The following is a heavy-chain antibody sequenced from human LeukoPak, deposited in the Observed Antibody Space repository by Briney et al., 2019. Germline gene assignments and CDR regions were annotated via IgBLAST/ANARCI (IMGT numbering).Heavy chain of an antibody. D-gene: IGHD3-16*02. CDR2: INPYSGGT. CDR1: GYTFTGYY. Sequence: ASVKVSCKASGYTFTGYYMHWVRQAPGQGLEWMGRINPYSGGTNYAQKLQGRVTMTTDTSTSTAYMELRSLRSDDTAVYYCARDRRERLRLGELSLDYWGQGTLVTVSS. V-gene: IGHV1-2*06. J-gene: IGHJ4*02. CDR3: ARDRRERLRLGELSLDY.